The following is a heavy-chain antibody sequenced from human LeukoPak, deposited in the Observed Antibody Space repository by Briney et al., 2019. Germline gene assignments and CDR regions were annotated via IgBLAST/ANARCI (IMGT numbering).Heavy chain of an antibody. V-gene: IGHV4-39*01. J-gene: IGHJ4*02. CDR1: GGSISSSSYY. Sequence: SETLSLTCTVSGGSISSSSYYWGWIRQPPGKGLEWIGSIYYSGSTYYNPSLKSRVTISVDTSKNQFSLKLSSVTAADTAVYYCARPYSGGARVDYWGQGTLVTVSS. CDR2: IYYSGST. D-gene: IGHD6-19*01. CDR3: ARPYSGGARVDY.